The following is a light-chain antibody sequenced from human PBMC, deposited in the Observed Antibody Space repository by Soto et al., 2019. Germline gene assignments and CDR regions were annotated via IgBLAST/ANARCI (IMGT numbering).Light chain of an antibody. CDR2: DNN. CDR3: GTWNSILNWV. Sequence: QSVLTQPPSVSAAPGQQVTISCSGSSSNIGNNYVSWYQQLPGTAPKLLIYDNNKRPSGIPDRFSGSKYGTSATLGITGLQTGDEGDYYCGTWNSILNWVFGGGTNLTVL. CDR1: SSNIGNNY. J-gene: IGLJ3*02. V-gene: IGLV1-51*01.